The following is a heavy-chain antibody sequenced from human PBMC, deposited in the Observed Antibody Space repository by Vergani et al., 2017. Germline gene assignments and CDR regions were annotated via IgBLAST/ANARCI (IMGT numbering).Heavy chain of an antibody. CDR3: ARGWWSSNDAFDI. CDR1: GFTFSSYA. V-gene: IGHV3-23*01. Sequence: EVQLLESGGGLVQPGGSLRLSCAASGFTFSSYAMSWVRQAPGKGLEWVSAISGSGGSTYYADAVKGRFTISRDNAKNSRYLQMNSLRAEDTAVYYCARGWWSSNDAFDIWGQGTMVTVSS. D-gene: IGHD2-15*01. J-gene: IGHJ3*02. CDR2: ISGSGGST.